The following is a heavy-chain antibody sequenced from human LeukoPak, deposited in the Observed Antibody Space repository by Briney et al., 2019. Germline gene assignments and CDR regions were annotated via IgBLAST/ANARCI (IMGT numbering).Heavy chain of an antibody. V-gene: IGHV4-34*01. CDR1: GGSFSGYY. CDR2: INHSGST. CDR3: AREGLGPRGKLYFQH. D-gene: IGHD3-16*01. Sequence: SETLSLTCAVYGGSFSGYYWSWIRQPPGKGLEWIGEINHSGSTNYNPSLKSRVTISVDTSKNQFSLKLSSVTAADTAVYYWAREGLGPRGKLYFQHWGQGALVTVSS. J-gene: IGHJ1*01.